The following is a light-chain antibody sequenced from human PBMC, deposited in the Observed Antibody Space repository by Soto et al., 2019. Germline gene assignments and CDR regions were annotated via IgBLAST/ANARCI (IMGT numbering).Light chain of an antibody. J-gene: IGKJ1*01. CDR1: QSVSSN. CDR2: GAS. V-gene: IGKV3D-15*01. CDR3: QQYNNWPSWT. Sequence: TQWAATLYKSPGERATLCCRASQSVSSNLAWYQQKPGQTSRLLIYGASTRAAGIPARFSGSGSATEFTLTISSLQSEDFAVYYCQQYNNWPSWTFAQGTKVDI.